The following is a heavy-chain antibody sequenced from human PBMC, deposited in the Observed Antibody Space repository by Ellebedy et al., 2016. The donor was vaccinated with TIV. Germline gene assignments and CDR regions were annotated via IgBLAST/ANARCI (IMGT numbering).Heavy chain of an antibody. J-gene: IGHJ3*02. CDR3: ARGPHRVGATPGGFDI. CDR2: INHSGST. D-gene: IGHD1-26*01. Sequence: SETLSLTXAVYGGSFSGYYWTWIRQPPGKGLEWIGEINHSGSTNYNPSLKSRVTISVDTSKNQFSLKLSSVTAADTAVYYCARGPHRVGATPGGFDIWGQGTMVTVSS. CDR1: GGSFSGYY. V-gene: IGHV4-34*01.